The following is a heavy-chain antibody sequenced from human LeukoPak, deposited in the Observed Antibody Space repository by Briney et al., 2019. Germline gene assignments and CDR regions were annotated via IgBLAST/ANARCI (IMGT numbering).Heavy chain of an antibody. CDR3: ARVFISYDSSGYGGVADY. J-gene: IGHJ4*02. CDR2: IYHSGST. D-gene: IGHD3-22*01. CDR1: GYSISSGYY. Sequence: SETLSLTCTVSGYSISSGYYWGWIRQPPGKGLEWIGSIYHSGSTYYNPSLKSRVTISVDTSKNQFSLKLSSVTAADTAVYYCARVFISYDSSGYGGVADYWGQGTLVTVSS. V-gene: IGHV4-38-2*02.